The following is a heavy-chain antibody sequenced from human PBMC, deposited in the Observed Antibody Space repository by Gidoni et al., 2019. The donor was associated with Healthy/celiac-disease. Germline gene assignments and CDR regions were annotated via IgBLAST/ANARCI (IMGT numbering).Heavy chain of an antibody. Sequence: EVQLVESVGGLVQPGGSLRLSCAASGFPFSSYWMSWVRQAPGKWLEWVDNIKQDGSEKYYVDYVKGRFTISRDNAKNSLYLQMNSLRAEDTAVYYCARVRRGYYYDSSGYLDYWGQGTLVTVSS. D-gene: IGHD3-22*01. V-gene: IGHV3-7*01. J-gene: IGHJ4*02. CDR1: GFPFSSYW. CDR3: ARVRRGYYYDSSGYLDY. CDR2: IKQDGSEK.